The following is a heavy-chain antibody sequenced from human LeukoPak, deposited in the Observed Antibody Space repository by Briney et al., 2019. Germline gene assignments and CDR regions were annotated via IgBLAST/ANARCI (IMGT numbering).Heavy chain of an antibody. Sequence: GGSLRLSGAVSGFTFSNYAMTWVRQAPGEGLEWVSTTNGRGDTTFYTGSVKGRFTISRDNSKNTLYLQMHSLRGEDTAIYYCAKDLSSASYPYYFDYWGQGTLVTVSS. CDR1: GFTFSNYA. D-gene: IGHD6-19*01. V-gene: IGHV3-23*01. J-gene: IGHJ4*02. CDR2: TNGRGDTT. CDR3: AKDLSSASYPYYFDY.